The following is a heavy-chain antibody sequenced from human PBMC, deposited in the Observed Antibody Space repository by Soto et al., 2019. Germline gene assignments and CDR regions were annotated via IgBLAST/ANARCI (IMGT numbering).Heavy chain of an antibody. CDR3: ARTPNNGRAGVYGMDV. D-gene: IGHD2-8*01. J-gene: IGHJ6*02. CDR2: IDGDSGDT. CDR1: GYTFTNYY. Sequence: QVQLLQSGAEVKKPGASVKVSCKASGYTFTNYYIHWVRQAPGQGLEWMGWIDGDSGDTKDAQKFQGWVTMTRDTSINTAYMELSRLTSDDTAVYYCARTPNNGRAGVYGMDVWGQGTTVTVSS. V-gene: IGHV1-2*04.